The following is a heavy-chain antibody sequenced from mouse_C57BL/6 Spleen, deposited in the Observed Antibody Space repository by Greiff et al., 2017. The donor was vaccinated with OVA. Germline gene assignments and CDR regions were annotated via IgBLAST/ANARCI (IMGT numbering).Heavy chain of an antibody. CDR1: GYTFTDYE. D-gene: IGHD1-1*01. CDR3: TRRGAGSSYSL. Sequence: VQLKESGAELVRPGASVTLSCKASGYTFTDYEMHWVKQTPVHGLEWIGAIDPETGGTAYNQKFKGKAILTADKSSSTAYMELRSLTSEDSAVYYCTRRGAGSSYSLWGQGTLVTVSA. CDR2: IDPETGGT. J-gene: IGHJ3*01. V-gene: IGHV1-15*01.